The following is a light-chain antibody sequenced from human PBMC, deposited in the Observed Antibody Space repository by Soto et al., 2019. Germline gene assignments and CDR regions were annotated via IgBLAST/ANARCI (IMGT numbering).Light chain of an antibody. CDR2: GAS. V-gene: IGKV3-20*01. J-gene: IGKJ4*01. Sequence: EIVLTQSPGTLSLSPGERATLSCRASQSVSSSYLAWYQQKPGQPPRLLIFGASSRATGIPDRFTGSGSGTDFTLTITRLEPEEFAVYSCQHYRTSFGGGTKVEIK. CDR1: QSVSSSY. CDR3: QHYRTS.